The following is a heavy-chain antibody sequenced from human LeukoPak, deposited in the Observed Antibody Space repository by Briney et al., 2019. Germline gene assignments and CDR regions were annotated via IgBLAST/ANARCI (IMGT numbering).Heavy chain of an antibody. CDR3: ARDWAE. V-gene: IGHV4-39*07. D-gene: IGHD7-27*01. J-gene: IGHJ4*01. CDR1: GGSISSSRYY. Sequence: SETLSLTCTVSGGSISSSRYYWGWIRQPPGKGLEWIGSIYDGGSTYYNPSLKSRVTIQVDTSKKQFSLKLNSVTAADTAVYYCARDWAEWGQGTLVTVSS. CDR2: IYDGGST.